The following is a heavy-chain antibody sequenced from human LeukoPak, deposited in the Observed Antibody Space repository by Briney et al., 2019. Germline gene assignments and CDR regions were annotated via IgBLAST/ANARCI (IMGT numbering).Heavy chain of an antibody. CDR2: IIPIFGTA. V-gene: IGHV1-69*13. D-gene: IGHD2-2*01. CDR1: GYTFTSYG. Sequence: SVKVSCKASGYTFTSYGISWVRQAPGQGLEWMGGIIPIFGTANYAQKFQGRVTITADESTSTAYMELSSLRSEDTAVYYCARSPVPAAAIDYWGQGTLVTVSS. J-gene: IGHJ4*02. CDR3: ARSPVPAAAIDY.